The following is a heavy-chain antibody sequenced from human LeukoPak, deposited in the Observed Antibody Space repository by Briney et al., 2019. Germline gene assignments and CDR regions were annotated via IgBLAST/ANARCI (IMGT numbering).Heavy chain of an antibody. D-gene: IGHD6-19*01. V-gene: IGHV3-21*01. CDR2: ISSSSSYI. CDR3: ARSHRIAVAAPIFDY. Sequence: GGSLRLSCAASGFTFSSYSMNWVRQAPGKGLEWVSSISSSSSYIYYADSVKGRFTISRDNAKNPLYLQMNSLRAEDTAVYYCARSHRIAVAAPIFDYWGQGTLVTVSS. CDR1: GFTFSSYS. J-gene: IGHJ4*02.